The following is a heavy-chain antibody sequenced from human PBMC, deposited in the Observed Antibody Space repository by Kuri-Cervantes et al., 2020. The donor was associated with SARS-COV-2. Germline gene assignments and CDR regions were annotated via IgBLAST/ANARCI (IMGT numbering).Heavy chain of an antibody. CDR2: IYHSGST. J-gene: IGHJ5*02. D-gene: IGHD3-3*01. CDR1: GYSISSGYY. V-gene: IGHV4-38-2*01. Sequence: SETLSLTCAVSGYSISSGYYWGWIRQPPGKGLEWIGSIYHSGSTYYNPSLKSRVTISVDTSKNQFSLKLSSVTAADTAVYYCARGVVWFDPWGQGTLVTVSS. CDR3: ARGVVWFDP.